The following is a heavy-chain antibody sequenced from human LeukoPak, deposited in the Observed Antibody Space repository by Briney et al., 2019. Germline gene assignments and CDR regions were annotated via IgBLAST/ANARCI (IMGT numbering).Heavy chain of an antibody. Sequence: GGSLRLSCAASGFTFDDYAMHWVRQAPGKGLEWVSGISWNSGSIGYADSVKGRFTISRDNAKNSLYLQMNSLRAEDTALYYCANGVAVAGHFDYWGQGTLVTVSS. CDR3: ANGVAVAGHFDY. D-gene: IGHD6-19*01. J-gene: IGHJ4*02. V-gene: IGHV3-9*01. CDR2: ISWNSGSI. CDR1: GFTFDDYA.